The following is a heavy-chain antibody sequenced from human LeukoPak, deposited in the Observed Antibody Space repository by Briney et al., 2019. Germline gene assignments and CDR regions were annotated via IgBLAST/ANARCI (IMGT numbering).Heavy chain of an antibody. D-gene: IGHD3-22*01. J-gene: IGHJ4*02. CDR3: ARSLYYYDSSGYYN. V-gene: IGHV3-11*04. CDR2: ISSSGSTI. Sequence: GGSLRLSCAASGFTFSDYYMSWIRQAPGKGLEWVSYISSSGSTIYYADSVKGRFTISRDNAKNSLYLQMNSLRAEDTAVYYCARSLYYYDSSGYYNGGQGTLVTVSS. CDR1: GFTFSDYY.